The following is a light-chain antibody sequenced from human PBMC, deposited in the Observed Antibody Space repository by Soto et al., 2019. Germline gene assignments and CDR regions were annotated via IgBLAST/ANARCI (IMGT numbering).Light chain of an antibody. Sequence: EVVMTQSPATVSVSPGERATLSCRASQSVSSNLAWYQQKPGQAPRLLIYGASTRATGTPARVSGSGSGTEFTLTISSLQSEDFAVYYCQQYNSWPPYTFGQGTKLEIK. CDR3: QQYNSWPPYT. CDR2: GAS. V-gene: IGKV3-15*01. CDR1: QSVSSN. J-gene: IGKJ2*01.